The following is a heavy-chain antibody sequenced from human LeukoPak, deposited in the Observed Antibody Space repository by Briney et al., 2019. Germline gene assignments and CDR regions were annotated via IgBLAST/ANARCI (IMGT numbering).Heavy chain of an antibody. CDR2: IYYSGST. J-gene: IGHJ3*02. CDR1: GGSISSYY. D-gene: IGHD2-2*02. V-gene: IGHV4-59*01. Sequence: KPSETLSLTCTVSGGSISSYYWSWIRQPPGKGLEWIGYIYYSGSTNYNPSLKSRVTISVDTSKNQFSLKLSSVTAADTAVYYCARRGYCSSTSCYKAFDIWGQGTMVTVSS. CDR3: ARRGYCSSTSCYKAFDI.